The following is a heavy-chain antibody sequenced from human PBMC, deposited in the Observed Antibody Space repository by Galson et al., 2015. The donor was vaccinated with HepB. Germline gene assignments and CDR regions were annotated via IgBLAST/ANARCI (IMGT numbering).Heavy chain of an antibody. Sequence: SLRLSCAASGFTFNSYALTWVRQPPGKGLEWVANIKQDGSEKYYVDSVKGRFTISRDNAKNSLYLQMNSLRAEDTAVYYCARVSYDILTGFPYYFNYWGQGTLVTVSS. CDR3: ARVSYDILTGFPYYFNY. J-gene: IGHJ4*02. CDR2: IKQDGSEK. V-gene: IGHV3-7*03. CDR1: GFTFNSYA. D-gene: IGHD3-9*01.